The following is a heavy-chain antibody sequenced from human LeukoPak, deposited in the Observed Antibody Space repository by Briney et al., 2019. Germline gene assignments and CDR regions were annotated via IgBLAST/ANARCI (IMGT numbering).Heavy chain of an antibody. CDR3: ARDLDGSGSYYTDY. CDR1: GYSFTSCG. V-gene: IGHV1-18*01. Sequence: GASVKVSCKASGYSFTSCGISWVRQAPGQGLEWMGWISTHNGNTNYVQKLQGRVTMTTDTSTSTAYMELRSLRSDDTAVYYCARDLDGSGSYYTDYWGQGTLVTV. CDR2: ISTHNGNT. J-gene: IGHJ4*02. D-gene: IGHD3-10*01.